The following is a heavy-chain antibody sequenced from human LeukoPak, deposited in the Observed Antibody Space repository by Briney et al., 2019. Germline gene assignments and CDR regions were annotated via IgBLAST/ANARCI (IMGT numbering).Heavy chain of an antibody. D-gene: IGHD6-13*01. V-gene: IGHV3-7*03. CDR3: ARVAAAGPTRILDY. CDR1: GFTFSSYW. J-gene: IGHJ4*02. CDR2: IKQDGSEK. Sequence: GGSLRLSCAASGFTFSSYWMSWVRQAPGKGLEWVANIKQDGSEKYYVDSVKGRFTISRDNAKNSLYLQMNSLRAEDTAVYYCARVAAAGPTRILDYWGQGTLVTVSS.